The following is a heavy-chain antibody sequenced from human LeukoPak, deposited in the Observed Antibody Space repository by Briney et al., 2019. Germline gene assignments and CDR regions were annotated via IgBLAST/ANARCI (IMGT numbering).Heavy chain of an antibody. CDR3: ARYEHYYYYGMDV. CDR2: ISAYNGNT. D-gene: IGHD3-3*01. V-gene: IGHV1-18*01. Sequence: GASVKVSCKASGYTFTSYGISWVRQAPGQGLEWMGWISAYNGNTNYAQKLQGRVTMTTDTSTSTAYMELRSLRFDDTAVYYCARYEHYYYYGMDVWGQGTTVTVSS. J-gene: IGHJ6*02. CDR1: GYTFTSYG.